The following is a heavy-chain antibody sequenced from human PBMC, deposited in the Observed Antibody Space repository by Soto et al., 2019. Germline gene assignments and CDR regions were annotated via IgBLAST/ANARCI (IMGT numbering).Heavy chain of an antibody. V-gene: IGHV3-21*01. CDR3: ARDKLGVVVVAATCDY. D-gene: IGHD2-15*01. CDR1: GFTFSSYA. CDR2: ISSSSSYI. J-gene: IGHJ4*01. Sequence: PGGSLRLSCAASGFTFSSYAMSWVRQAPGKGLEWVSAISSSSSYIYYADSVKGRFTISRDNAKNSLYLQMNSLRAEDTAVYYCARDKLGVVVVAATCDYWG.